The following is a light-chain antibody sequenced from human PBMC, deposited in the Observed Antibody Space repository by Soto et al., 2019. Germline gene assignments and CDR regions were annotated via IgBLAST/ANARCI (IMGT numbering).Light chain of an antibody. V-gene: IGLV2-14*01. J-gene: IGLJ1*01. CDR3: SSYRTSGSLV. CDR2: EVS. CDR1: SSDVGGYNY. Sequence: QSALTQPASVSGSPGQSITISCTGTSSDVGGYNYVSWYQQHPGKAPKVMIYEVSNRPSGVSNRFSGSKSGNTASLTISGLQAEDEADYYCSSYRTSGSLVFGTGTKLTVL.